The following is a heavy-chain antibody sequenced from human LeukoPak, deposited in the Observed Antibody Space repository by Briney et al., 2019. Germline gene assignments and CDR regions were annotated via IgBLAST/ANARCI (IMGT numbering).Heavy chain of an antibody. CDR3: ARDNGAKQFDY. CDR1: GFIFSSYT. V-gene: IGHV3-21*01. CDR2: IGSNISYI. D-gene: IGHD2-8*01. Sequence: GGSLRLSCAASGFIFSSYTMNWVRQAPGKGLEWVSSIGSNISYIYYADSVKGRFTISRDNPKNSLYLQMNSLSAEDTAVYYCARDNGAKQFDYWGQGTLVIVSA. J-gene: IGHJ4*02.